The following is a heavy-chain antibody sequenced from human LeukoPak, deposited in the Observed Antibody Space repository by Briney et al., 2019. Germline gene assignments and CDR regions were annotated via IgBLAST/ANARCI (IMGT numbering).Heavy chain of an antibody. J-gene: IGHJ4*02. V-gene: IGHV1-2*06. CDR1: GYTFTGYY. CDR2: LNPNSGGT. D-gene: IGHD3-3*01. CDR3: SREAYYDFWSGYYTYSYFDY. Sequence: ASVKVSCKASGYTFTGYYMHWVRQAPGQGLEWMGRLNPNSGGTNYAQKFQGRVTMTRDTSISTAYMELSRLRSDDTAVYYCSREAYYDFWSGYYTYSYFDYWGQGTLVTVSS.